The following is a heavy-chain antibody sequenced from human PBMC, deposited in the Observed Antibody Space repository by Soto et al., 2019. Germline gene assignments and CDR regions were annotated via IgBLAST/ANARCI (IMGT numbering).Heavy chain of an antibody. CDR3: ARWDFYGDYVMDV. Sequence: ASVKVSCKASGYAFTSYGIHWVRQAPGQRLEWTGWINAGNGNTKDSEKFQGRVTMTRNTSISTAYMELSSLSSHDTAVYYCARWDFYGDYVMDVWAQGTTVTAS. CDR1: GYAFTSYG. V-gene: IGHV1-3*01. D-gene: IGHD4-17*01. CDR2: INAGNGNT. J-gene: IGHJ6*02.